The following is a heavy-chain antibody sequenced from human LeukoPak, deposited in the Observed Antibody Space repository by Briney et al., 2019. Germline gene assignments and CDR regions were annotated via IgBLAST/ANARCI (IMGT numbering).Heavy chain of an antibody. CDR1: GYTFTSYG. CDR2: ISAYNGNT. D-gene: IGHD6-19*01. CDR3: ARDQVAAVAGRTTSNRPFGY. V-gene: IGHV1-18*01. J-gene: IGHJ4*02. Sequence: ASVKVSCKASGYTFTSYGISWVRQAPGQGLEWMGWISAYNGNTNYAQKLQGRVTMTTDTSTSTAYMELRSLRSDDTAVYYCARDQVAAVAGRTTSNRPFGYWGQGTLVTVSS.